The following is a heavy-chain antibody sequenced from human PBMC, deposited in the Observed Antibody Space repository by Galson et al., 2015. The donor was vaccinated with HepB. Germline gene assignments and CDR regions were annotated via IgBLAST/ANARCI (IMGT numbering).Heavy chain of an antibody. CDR1: GDSVSSATAA. J-gene: IGHJ4*02. CDR3: ARVSKGFGYCTTTTCNAFNS. D-gene: IGHD2-8*01. CDR2: TFYRSKWYN. V-gene: IGHV6-1*01. Sequence: CAISGDSVSSATAAWNWIRQSPSRGLEWLGRTFYRSKWYNEYAVSVKSRITISPDTPKNQLSLQLNSVTPEDTAVYYCARVSKGFGYCTTTTCNAFNSWGQGTLVTV.